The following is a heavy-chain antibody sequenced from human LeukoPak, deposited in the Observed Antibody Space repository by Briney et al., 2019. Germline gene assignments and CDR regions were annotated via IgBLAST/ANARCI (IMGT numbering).Heavy chain of an antibody. CDR3: AKSDYFDS. CDR2: ITSSGSTR. CDR1: GFTFSSYE. V-gene: IGHV3-48*03. Sequence: GGSLRLSCAASGFTFSSYEMNWVRQAPGKGLEWVSYITSSGSTRYYADSVKGRFTISRDNAKNSLYLQMNSLRAEDTAVYYCAKSDYFDSWGQGTLVTVSS. J-gene: IGHJ4*02.